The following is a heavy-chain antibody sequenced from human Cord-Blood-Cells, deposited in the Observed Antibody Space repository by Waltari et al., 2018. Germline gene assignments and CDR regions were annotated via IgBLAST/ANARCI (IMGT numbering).Heavy chain of an antibody. J-gene: IGHJ4*02. Sequence: QVQLQQWGAGLLKPSETLSLTCAVYGGSFSGYYWSWIRQPPGKGLGWSGEINHSGSTNYNPSLKSRVTISVDTSKNQFSLKLSSVTAADTAVYYCARVRHGFYFDYWGQGTLVTVSS. CDR1: GGSFSGYY. CDR2: INHSGST. V-gene: IGHV4-34*01. CDR3: ARVRHGFYFDY.